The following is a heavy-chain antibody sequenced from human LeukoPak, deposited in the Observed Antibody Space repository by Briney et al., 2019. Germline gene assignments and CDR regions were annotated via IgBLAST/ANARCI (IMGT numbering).Heavy chain of an antibody. CDR2: ISSSGSTI. J-gene: IGHJ5*02. D-gene: IGHD3-22*01. CDR1: GFTFSSYE. Sequence: GGSLRLSCAAAGFTFSSYEINWVRQAPGTGLEWVSSISSSGSTIYYADSVKGRFTISRDNAKNSLYLQMNSVRAEDTAVYYCARVDTSGFYPWGQGTLVTVSS. V-gene: IGHV3-48*03. CDR3: ARVDTSGFYP.